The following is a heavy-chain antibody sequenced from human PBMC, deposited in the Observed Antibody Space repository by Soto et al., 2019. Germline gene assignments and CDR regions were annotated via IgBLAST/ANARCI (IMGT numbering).Heavy chain of an antibody. V-gene: IGHV4-34*01. Sequence: SQTLSLTCAVYGESFSGFYWGWVRQSPGKGLEWIESIYYSGSTHYNPSLKSRVTVSVDTSKNQFSLKLTSVTAADTAVYFCVSHRNYIVVSGPFFDYWRQGTLVTVSS. D-gene: IGHD3-22*01. CDR2: IYYSGST. CDR3: VSHRNYIVVSGPFFDY. CDR1: GESFSGFY. J-gene: IGHJ4*02.